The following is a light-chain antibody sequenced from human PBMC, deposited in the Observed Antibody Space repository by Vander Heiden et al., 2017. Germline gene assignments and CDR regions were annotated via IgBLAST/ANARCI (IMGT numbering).Light chain of an antibody. CDR3: QQHNTSIFT. CDR2: DAS. CDR1: QSISSW. J-gene: IGKJ3*01. Sequence: DMQMTQSPSTRSASVGDRVTITCRASQSISSWLAWYQQKPGKAPMLLIYDASSLESGVPSKSSASASVTEFTLTISSLQLDDLPTYYSQQHNTSIFTFGHGTNVDIK. V-gene: IGKV1-5*01.